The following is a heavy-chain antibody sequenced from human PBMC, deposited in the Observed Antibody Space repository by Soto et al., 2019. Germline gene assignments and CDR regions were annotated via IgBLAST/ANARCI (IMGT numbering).Heavy chain of an antibody. V-gene: IGHV1-2*02. D-gene: IGHD6-13*01. CDR2: INPNTGAT. Sequence: QGLEWMGWINPNTGATNYPQKFQGRVTMTSDTSISTAYMELSSLMSDDTAVYYCARDHSIRQCSNVMAFWGHRTSVTVSS. CDR3: ARDHSIRQCSNVMAF. J-gene: IGHJ6*02.